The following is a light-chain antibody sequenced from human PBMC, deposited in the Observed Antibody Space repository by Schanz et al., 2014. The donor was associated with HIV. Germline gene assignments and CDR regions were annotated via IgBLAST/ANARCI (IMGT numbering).Light chain of an antibody. Sequence: EIVLTQSPGTLSLSPGERATLSCRASQSVSSSYLAWYQQKPGQAPRLLIYGASTRATGIPARFSGSGSGTEFTLTISRLEPEDFAVYYCQQYSSSPRTFGQGTKVEI. CDR2: GAS. V-gene: IGKV3-20*01. J-gene: IGKJ1*01. CDR1: QSVSSSY. CDR3: QQYSSSPRT.